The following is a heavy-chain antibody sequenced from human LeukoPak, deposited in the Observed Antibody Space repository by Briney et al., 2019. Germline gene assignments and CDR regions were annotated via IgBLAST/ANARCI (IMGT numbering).Heavy chain of an antibody. J-gene: IGHJ4*02. V-gene: IGHV3-20*04. CDR2: INWNGVGT. Sequence: GGSLRLSCAASGFSFGDFGMSWVRQAPGKGLEWVSGINWNGVGTSYIDSVKGRFTVSRDNAKNSLYLQINSLRAEDTARYYCAKDIAQGYTFGSIEQDYWGQGTLVTVSS. CDR1: GFSFGDFG. D-gene: IGHD5-18*01. CDR3: AKDIAQGYTFGSIEQDY.